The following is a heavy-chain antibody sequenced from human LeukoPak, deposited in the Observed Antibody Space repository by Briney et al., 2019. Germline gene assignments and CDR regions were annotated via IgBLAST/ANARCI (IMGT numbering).Heavy chain of an antibody. CDR1: GGSFSGYY. CDR3: ARHFFVVPAAPYYFDY. D-gene: IGHD2-2*01. Sequence: PSETLSLTCAVYGGSFSGYYWSWIRQPPGKGLEWIGEINHSGSTNYNPSLKSRVTISVDTSKNQFSLKLSSVTAADTAVYYCARHFFVVPAAPYYFDYWGQGTLVTVSS. CDR2: INHSGST. J-gene: IGHJ4*02. V-gene: IGHV4-34*01.